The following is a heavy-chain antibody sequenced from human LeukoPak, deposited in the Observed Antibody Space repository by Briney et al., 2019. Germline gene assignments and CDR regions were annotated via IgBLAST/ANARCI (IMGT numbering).Heavy chain of an antibody. CDR1: GGSISSGGYY. Sequence: PSQTLSLTCTVSGGSISSGGYYWSWIRQHPGKGLEWIGYIYYSGSTYYNPSLKSRVTISVDTSKNQFSLKLSSVTAADTAVYYWASWNPVTTSWYESFQHGGKGTLVTVSS. J-gene: IGHJ1*01. CDR2: IYYSGST. CDR3: ASWNPVTTSWYESFQH. V-gene: IGHV4-31*03. D-gene: IGHD4-17*01.